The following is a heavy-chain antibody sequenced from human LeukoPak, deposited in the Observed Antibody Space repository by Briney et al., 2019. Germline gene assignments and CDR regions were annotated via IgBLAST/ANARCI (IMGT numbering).Heavy chain of an antibody. CDR1: GFTFSNYW. J-gene: IGHJ4*02. CDR2: INSDGSST. Sequence: GGALRLSCTASGFTFSNYWRHWVRQPPGKGLERVTRINSDGSSTSYADSVKGRFTISRDNAKNTLYLQMNSLRAEDTAVYYCARAQWGFGELSYFDYWGQGTLVTVSS. CDR3: ARAQWGFGELSYFDY. D-gene: IGHD3-10*01. V-gene: IGHV3-74*01.